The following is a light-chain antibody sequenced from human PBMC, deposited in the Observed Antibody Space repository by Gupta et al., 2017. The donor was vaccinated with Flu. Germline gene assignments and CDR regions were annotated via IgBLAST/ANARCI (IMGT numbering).Light chain of an antibody. Sequence: QSVLTQPPSASGTPGQRVTISCSGSSSNIGSNTVNWYQQLPGTAPKVLIYSHDQRPSGVPDRFSGSKSGTSASLAISGLQSEDEADYYCAAWDDSLNALVFGGGNKLTVL. V-gene: IGLV1-44*01. J-gene: IGLJ3*02. CDR3: AAWDDSLNALV. CDR2: SHD. CDR1: SSNIGSNT.